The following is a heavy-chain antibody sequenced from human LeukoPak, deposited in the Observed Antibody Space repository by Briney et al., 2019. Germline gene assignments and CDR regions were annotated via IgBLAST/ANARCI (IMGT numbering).Heavy chain of an antibody. CDR2: IYYSGST. D-gene: IGHD6-19*01. CDR1: GGSLSSYY. Sequence: PSETLSLTCTVSGGSLSSYYWSWIRQPPGKGLEWIGYIYYSGSTNYNPSLKSRVTISVDTSKNQFSLKLSSVTAADTAVYYCARVRRGYSSGWIDYWGQGTLVTVSS. J-gene: IGHJ4*02. V-gene: IGHV4-59*01. CDR3: ARVRRGYSSGWIDY.